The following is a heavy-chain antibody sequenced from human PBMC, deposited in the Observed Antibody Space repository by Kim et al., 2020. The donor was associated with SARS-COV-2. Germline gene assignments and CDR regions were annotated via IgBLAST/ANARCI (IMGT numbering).Heavy chain of an antibody. D-gene: IGHD2-8*01. V-gene: IGHV4-34*01. Sequence: GSTNSSPSLKSRITISVDTSKSQFSLKLSSVTAADTAVYYCASCCTKEDVWGKGTTVTVSS. CDR3: ASCCTKEDV. J-gene: IGHJ6*04. CDR2: GST.